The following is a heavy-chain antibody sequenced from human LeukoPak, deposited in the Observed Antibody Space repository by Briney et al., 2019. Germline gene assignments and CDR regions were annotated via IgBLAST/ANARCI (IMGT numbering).Heavy chain of an antibody. J-gene: IGHJ4*02. CDR2: IYHSGST. CDR3: ARAVHDYGDYVFDY. Sequence: SETLSLTCTVSGGSISSGGYSWSWLRQPPGKGLEWIGYIYHSGSTYYNPSLKSRVTISVDRSKNQFSLKLSSVTAADTAVYYCARAVHDYGDYVFDYWGQGTLVTVSS. CDR1: GGSISSGGYS. D-gene: IGHD4-17*01. V-gene: IGHV4-30-2*01.